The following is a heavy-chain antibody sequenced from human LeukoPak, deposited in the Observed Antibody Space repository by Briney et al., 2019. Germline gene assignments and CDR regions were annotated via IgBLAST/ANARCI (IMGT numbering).Heavy chain of an antibody. D-gene: IGHD1-26*01. J-gene: IGHJ4*02. Sequence: GGSLRLSCAASGFTFSSYSMNWVRQAPGKGREWVSYISSSSGAIYYADSVKGRFTISRDTAKNSLYLQMNGLRDEDSAVYYCARRRGGSYPFDYWGQGTLVTVSS. CDR2: ISSSSGAI. V-gene: IGHV3-48*02. CDR3: ARRRGGSYPFDY. CDR1: GFTFSSYS.